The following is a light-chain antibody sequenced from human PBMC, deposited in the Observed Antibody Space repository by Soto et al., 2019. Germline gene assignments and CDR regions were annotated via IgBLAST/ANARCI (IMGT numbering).Light chain of an antibody. CDR1: QSVSSSN. CDR3: QQYDNSPYT. Sequence: VLTQSPGTLSLSPGGRATLSCRASQSVSSSNLAWYQKKPGQAPRVLIYGASTRATGIPDRFSGSGSGTDFTLTISRLEPEDFAVYYCQQYDNSPYTFGQVTNLEIK. J-gene: IGKJ2*01. V-gene: IGKV3-20*01. CDR2: GAS.